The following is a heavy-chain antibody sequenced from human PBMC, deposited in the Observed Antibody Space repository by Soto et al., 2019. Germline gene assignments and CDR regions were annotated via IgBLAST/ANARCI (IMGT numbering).Heavy chain of an antibody. CDR1: GYTFTSYG. D-gene: IGHD6-6*01. V-gene: IGHV1-18*01. J-gene: IGHJ6*03. CDR2: ISAYNGNT. Sequence: QVQLVQSGAEVKKPGASVKVSCKASGYTFTSYGISWVRQAPGQGLEWMGWISAYNGNTNYAQKLQGRVTMTTDTSTSTAYMELRSLRSDDTAVYYCVSVRQLVTRPFYYMDVWGKGTTVTVSS. CDR3: VSVRQLVTRPFYYMDV.